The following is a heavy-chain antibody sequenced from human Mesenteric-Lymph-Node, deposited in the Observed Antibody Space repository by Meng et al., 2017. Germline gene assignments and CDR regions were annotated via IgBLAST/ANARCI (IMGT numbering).Heavy chain of an antibody. Sequence: GESLKISCAASGFTFNRNWMSWVRQAPGKGLEWVANIKQDGSETYYGDSVKGRFTISRDNAKNSVFLQMDSLRADDTAVYYCASWAAYYQRSGYYYGFDYWGQGTLVTVSS. D-gene: IGHD3-22*01. V-gene: IGHV3-7*01. CDR3: ASWAAYYQRSGYYYGFDY. CDR1: GFTFNRNW. J-gene: IGHJ4*02. CDR2: IKQDGSET.